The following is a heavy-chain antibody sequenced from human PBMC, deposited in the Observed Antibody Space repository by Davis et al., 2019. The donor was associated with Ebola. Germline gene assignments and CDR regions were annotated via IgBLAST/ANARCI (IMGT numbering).Heavy chain of an antibody. D-gene: IGHD1-26*01. J-gene: IGHJ6*04. Sequence: GGSLRLSCAASGFTFSSYGMHWVRQAPGKGLEWVAVISYDGSNKYYADSVKGRFTISRDNSKNTLYLQMNSLRAEDTAVYYCTKDQAGEWELLYYYYYGMDVWGKGTTVTVSS. CDR1: GFTFSSYG. CDR3: TKDQAGEWELLYYYYYGMDV. CDR2: ISYDGSNK. V-gene: IGHV3-30*18.